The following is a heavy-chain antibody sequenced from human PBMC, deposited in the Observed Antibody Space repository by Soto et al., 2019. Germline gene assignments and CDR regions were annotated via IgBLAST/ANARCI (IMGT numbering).Heavy chain of an antibody. CDR3: AKNTTRSSGFDI. D-gene: IGHD1-1*01. J-gene: IGHJ3*02. V-gene: IGHV4-39*01. CDR2: IYYVGST. CDR1: GGSINTGTYY. Sequence: SQTLPLTCTVSGGSINTGTYYWGWIRQPPGKGLEWIGSIYYVGSTDYNPSLKSRVTISVDTSKNRFSLRLSSVTAADTAVYYCAKNTTRSSGFDIWGQGTMVT.